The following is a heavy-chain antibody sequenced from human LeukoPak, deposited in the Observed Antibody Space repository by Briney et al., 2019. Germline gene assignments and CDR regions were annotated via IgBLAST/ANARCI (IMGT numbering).Heavy chain of an antibody. V-gene: IGHV3-48*02. D-gene: IGHD3-10*01. Sequence: GGSLRLSCAASGFTFSSYSTNWVRQAPGKGLEWVSYISSSSSTIYYADSVKGRFTISRDNAKNSLYLQMNSLRDEDTAAYYCAREPLYGSGSYSFDYWGQGTLVTVSS. J-gene: IGHJ4*02. CDR3: AREPLYGSGSYSFDY. CDR1: GFTFSSYS. CDR2: ISSSSSTI.